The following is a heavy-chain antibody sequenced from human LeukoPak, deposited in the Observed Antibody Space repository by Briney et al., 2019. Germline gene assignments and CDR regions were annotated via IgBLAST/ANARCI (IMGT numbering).Heavy chain of an antibody. Sequence: GGSLRLSCAASGFTFSSYAMHWVRQAPGKGLEWVAVISYDGSNKYYADSVKGRFTISRDNSKNTLYLQMNSLRAEDTAVYYCARDGYCSSTSCSKTSFDYWGQGTLVTVSS. D-gene: IGHD2-2*03. CDR1: GFTFSSYA. J-gene: IGHJ4*02. V-gene: IGHV3-30*04. CDR2: ISYDGSNK. CDR3: ARDGYCSSTSCSKTSFDY.